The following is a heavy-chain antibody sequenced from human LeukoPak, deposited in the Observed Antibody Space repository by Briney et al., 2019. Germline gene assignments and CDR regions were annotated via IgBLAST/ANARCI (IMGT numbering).Heavy chain of an antibody. CDR1: GFSLSTSGMR. CDR2: IDWDDDK. D-gene: IGHD6-19*01. J-gene: IGHJ4*02. CDR3: ARISLGSDTSPSSGWPYYFDY. Sequence: SGPAPVKPTQTLTLTCTFSGFSLSTSGMRVSWIRQPPGKALEWLARIDWDDDKLYSTSLKTRLTISKDTSKNQAVLTMTNMDPVDTATYYCARISLGSDTSPSSGWPYYFDYWGQGTLVTVSS. V-gene: IGHV2-70*04.